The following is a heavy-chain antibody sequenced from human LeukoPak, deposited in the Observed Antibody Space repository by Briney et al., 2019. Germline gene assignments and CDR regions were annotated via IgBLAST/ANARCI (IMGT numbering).Heavy chain of an antibody. CDR3: ARGRVRWSFDY. CDR1: GGSFSGYY. Sequence: SETLSLTCAVYGGSFSGYYWSWIRQPPRKGLEWIGEINHSGSTNYNPSLKSRVTISVDTSKNQFSLKLSSVTAADTAVYYCARGRVRWSFDYWGQGTLVTVSS. V-gene: IGHV4-34*01. CDR2: INHSGST. D-gene: IGHD4-23*01. J-gene: IGHJ4*02.